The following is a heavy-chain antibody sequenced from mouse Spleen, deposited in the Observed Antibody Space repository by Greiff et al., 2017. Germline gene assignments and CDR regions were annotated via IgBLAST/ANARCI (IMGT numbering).Heavy chain of an antibody. J-gene: IGHJ3*01. Sequence: EVHLVESGGGLVQPKGSLELSCAASGFTFNTYAMHWVRQAPGKGLEWVARIRSKSSNYATYYADSVKDRFTISRDDSQSMLYLQMNNLKTEDTAMYYCVRDGRYDVRFAYWGQGTLVTVSA. V-gene: IGHV10-3*01. CDR3: VRDGRYDVRFAY. CDR2: IRSKSSNYAT. D-gene: IGHD2-14*01. CDR1: GFTFNTYA.